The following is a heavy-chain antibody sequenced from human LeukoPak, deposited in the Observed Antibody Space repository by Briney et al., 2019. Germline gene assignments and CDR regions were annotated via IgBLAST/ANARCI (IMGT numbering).Heavy chain of an antibody. D-gene: IGHD3-16*01. Sequence: SETLSLTCTVSGGSISSGGYYWSWIRQHPGKGLEWIGYIYYSGSTYYNPSLKSRVTISVDTSKNQFSLKLRSVTAADTAVYYCASDRDDYAFDYWGQGTLVTVSS. CDR2: IYYSGST. J-gene: IGHJ4*02. V-gene: IGHV4-31*03. CDR3: ASDRDDYAFDY. CDR1: GGSISSGGYY.